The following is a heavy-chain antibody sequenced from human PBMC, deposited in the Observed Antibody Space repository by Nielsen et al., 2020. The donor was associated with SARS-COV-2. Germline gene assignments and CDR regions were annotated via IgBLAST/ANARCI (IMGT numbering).Heavy chain of an antibody. D-gene: IGHD4-17*01. Sequence: GESLKISCAASGFPFSSYEMNWVRQAPGKALEWLSYIGGNGRNIFYADSVKGRFTISRDNAENSLSLQMNSLRAADTAVYYCARDRGFGYGVSSDYYGMDVWGQGTTVTVSS. CDR3: ARDRGFGYGVSSDYYGMDV. CDR2: IGGNGRNI. V-gene: IGHV3-48*03. CDR1: GFPFSSYE. J-gene: IGHJ6*02.